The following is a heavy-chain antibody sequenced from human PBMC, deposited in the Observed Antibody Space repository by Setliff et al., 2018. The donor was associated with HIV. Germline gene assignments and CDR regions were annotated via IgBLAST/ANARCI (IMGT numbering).Heavy chain of an antibody. CDR1: GGSISSSSYY. CDR3: ATRAIVVIPDY. CDR2: IYYSGST. D-gene: IGHD3-22*01. Sequence: PSETLSLTCTVSGGSISSSSYYWGWVRQPPGKGLEWIGSIYYSGSTYYNPSLKSRVTIFVDTSKNQFSLKVRSVTAADTAVHYCATRAIVVIPDYWGQGTLVTVSS. V-gene: IGHV4-39*01. J-gene: IGHJ4*02.